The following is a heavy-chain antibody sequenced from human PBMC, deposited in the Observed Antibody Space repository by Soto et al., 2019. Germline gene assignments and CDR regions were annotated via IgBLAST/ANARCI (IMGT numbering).Heavy chain of an antibody. CDR3: ARDRVDCSGGSCWGSVEDT. CDR2: IDPSGGST. V-gene: IGHV1-46*01. J-gene: IGHJ5*02. CDR1: GYTFTTYY. D-gene: IGHD2-15*01. Sequence: QVQLVQSGAEVKKPGASVKVSCKASGYTFTTYYMHWVRQAPGQGLEWMGIIDPSGGSTTYAQKFQGRVTMTRDTSTSTVYMELISLRSEDTAVYYCARDRVDCSGGSCWGSVEDTWVQGTLVTVSS.